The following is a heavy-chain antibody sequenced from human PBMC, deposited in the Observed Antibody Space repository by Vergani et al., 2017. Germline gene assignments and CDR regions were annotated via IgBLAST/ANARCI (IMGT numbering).Heavy chain of an antibody. D-gene: IGHD5-18*01. CDR1: GYSFTSYW. V-gene: IGHV5-51*01. CDR2: IYPGDSDT. J-gene: IGHJ4*02. CDR3: ARRGNSYGNDY. Sequence: EVQLVQSGAEVKKPGESLKISCKGSGYSFTSYWIGWVRQMPGKGLAWMGSIYPGDSDTRYSPSFQGQVTISAGKSISTAYLQWSSLTASDTAMYYSARRGNSYGNDYGGQGPLVTVSS.